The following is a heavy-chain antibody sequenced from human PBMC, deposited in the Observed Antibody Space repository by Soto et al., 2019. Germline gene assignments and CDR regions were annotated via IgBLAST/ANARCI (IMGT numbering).Heavy chain of an antibody. J-gene: IGHJ6*03. V-gene: IGHV3-33*01. CDR3: ARDSGGDYHNYYMDV. CDR1: GFTFSNYA. CDR2: IWYDGSKK. D-gene: IGHD4-17*01. Sequence: QVQLVESGGGVVQPGRSLRLSCAASGFTFSNYAMHWVRQAPGKGLEWVTIIWYDGSKKNYTDSVKGRFTTSRDNSKNTLYLQMNXLXXXXXXVYYCARDSGGDYHNYYMDVWGKGTTVTVSS.